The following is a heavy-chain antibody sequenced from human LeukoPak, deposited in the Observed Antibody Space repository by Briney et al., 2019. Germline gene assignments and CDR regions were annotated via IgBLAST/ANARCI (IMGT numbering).Heavy chain of an antibody. Sequence: GGSLRLSCAASGFTFSSYSMNWVRQAPGKGLEWVAVISYDGSNKYYADSVKGRFTISRDNSKNTLYLQMNSLRAEDTAVYYCARGRTYSSGWYYFDYWGQGTLVTVSS. CDR3: ARGRTYSSGWYYFDY. CDR2: ISYDGSNK. CDR1: GFTFSSYS. V-gene: IGHV3-30*03. D-gene: IGHD6-19*01. J-gene: IGHJ4*02.